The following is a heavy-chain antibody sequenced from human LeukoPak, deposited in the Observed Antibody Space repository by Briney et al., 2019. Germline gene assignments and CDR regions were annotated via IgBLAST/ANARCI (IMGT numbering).Heavy chain of an antibody. D-gene: IGHD1-14*01. Sequence: PGGSLKLSCAASGLTHSGSDIHGVPRACGKARVGGSGNRCKANSYASTYGASVTGRFTISRDDSKNTAYLQMNSLKTEDTAVYYCTRVNQEPDGMDVWGQGTTVTVSS. CDR2: NRCKANSYAS. CDR1: GLTHSGSD. V-gene: IGHV3-73*01. J-gene: IGHJ6*02. CDR3: TRVNQEPDGMDV.